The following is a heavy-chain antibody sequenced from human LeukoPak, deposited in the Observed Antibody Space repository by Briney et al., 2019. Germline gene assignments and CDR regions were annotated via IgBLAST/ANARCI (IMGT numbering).Heavy chain of an antibody. J-gene: IGHJ6*03. CDR3: ARGRQDVTMIVVVMTAVSYYLDV. D-gene: IGHD3-22*01. CDR1: GGSFSGYY. Sequence: SETLSLTCAVYGGSFSGYYWTWIRQTPEKGLEWIGEMNPSGSTSYNPSLKSRVTISVDTSKNQFSLKLSSVTAADAAVYYCARGRQDVTMIVVVMTAVSYYLDVWGKGTTVTVS. CDR2: MNPSGST. V-gene: IGHV4-34*01.